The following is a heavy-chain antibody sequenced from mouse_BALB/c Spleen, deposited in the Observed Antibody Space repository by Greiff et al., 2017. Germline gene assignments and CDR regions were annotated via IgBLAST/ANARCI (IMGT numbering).Heavy chain of an antibody. CDR3: AYGSSYVAWFAY. CDR1: GFSLTSYG. V-gene: IGHV2-2*02. CDR2: IWSGGST. J-gene: IGHJ3*01. D-gene: IGHD1-1*01. Sequence: VQLVESGPGLVQPSQSLSITCTVSGFSLTSYGVHWVRQSPGKGLEWLGVIWSGGSTDYNAAFISRLSISKDNSKSQVFFKMNSLQANDTAIYYCAYGSSYVAWFAYWGQGTLVTVSA.